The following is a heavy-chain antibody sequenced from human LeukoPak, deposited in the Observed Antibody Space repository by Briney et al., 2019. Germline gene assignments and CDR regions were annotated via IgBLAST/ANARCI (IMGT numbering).Heavy chain of an antibody. Sequence: HPGGSLRLSCAASGFTFSSYSMNWVRQAPGKGLEWVSTISNSGSSTFYADPVNGRITVSRENSTNTLSPQMHTLRAAETAVYYCGKPGGTFGSGSFDDYWGQGTLVTVSS. D-gene: IGHD3-10*01. CDR1: GFTFSSYS. J-gene: IGHJ4*02. V-gene: IGHV3-23*01. CDR3: GKPGGTFGSGSFDDY. CDR2: ISNSGSST.